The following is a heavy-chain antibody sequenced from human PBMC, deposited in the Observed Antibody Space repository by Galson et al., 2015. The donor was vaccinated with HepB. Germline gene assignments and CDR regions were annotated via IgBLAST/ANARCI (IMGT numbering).Heavy chain of an antibody. CDR2: IRYDGVTR. CDR1: GFTFSRYA. CDR3: ERQPITTVGDYDRDY. D-gene: IGHD4-17*01. J-gene: IGHJ4*02. Sequence: SLRLSCAASGFTFSRYAMHWVRQAPGKGLEWVACIRYDGVTRYYAESVRGRFTISRDTSKNMVYLQMSSLRSEDTAVYYCERQPITTVGDYDRDYWGQGTLVTVSS. V-gene: IGHV3-30-3*01.